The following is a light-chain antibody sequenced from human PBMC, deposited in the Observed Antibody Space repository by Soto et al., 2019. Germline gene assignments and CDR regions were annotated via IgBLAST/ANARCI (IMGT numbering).Light chain of an antibody. Sequence: DIQMTQSPSTLSASVGDTMTITCRASQSINGWLAWYQQKPGKAPKLLIYKASTLQSGVPSRFSGSGSGTEFTLTIYSLQPDDFATYYCQQYNVLGTFGQGTKVDIK. V-gene: IGKV1-5*03. CDR2: KAS. J-gene: IGKJ1*01. CDR1: QSINGW. CDR3: QQYNVLGT.